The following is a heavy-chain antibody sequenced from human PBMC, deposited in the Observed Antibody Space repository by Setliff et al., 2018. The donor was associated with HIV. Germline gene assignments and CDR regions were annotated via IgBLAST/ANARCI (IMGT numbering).Heavy chain of an antibody. J-gene: IGHJ5*02. CDR2: IIPSLGVT. Sequence: ASVKVSCKASGGTFSSYVINWVRQTPGQGLAWMGSIIPSLGVTNYAQKFLGRVTITADKSTNTAYMELSSLGSDDTAVYYCARAHLLETVMIVLGGFDPWGQGTLVTVSS. V-gene: IGHV1-69*04. D-gene: IGHD3-22*01. CDR3: ARAHLLETVMIVLGGFDP. CDR1: GGTFSSYV.